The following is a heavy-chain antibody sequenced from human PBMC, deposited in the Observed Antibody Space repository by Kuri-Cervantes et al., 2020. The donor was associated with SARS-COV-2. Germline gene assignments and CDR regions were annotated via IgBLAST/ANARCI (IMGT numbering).Heavy chain of an antibody. Sequence: SETLSLTCAVYGGSFSGYYWSWVRQLPGKGLEWIGYVYYSGYTYYNPSLKRLVTISIDTSKNQFSLSLTSVTAADTAVYFCARGRRGYSSGTFYDYMDVWGKGTTVTVSS. J-gene: IGHJ6*03. CDR3: ARGRRGYSSGTFYDYMDV. V-gene: IGHV4-34*09. D-gene: IGHD2-8*02. CDR2: VYYSGYT. CDR1: GGSFSGYY.